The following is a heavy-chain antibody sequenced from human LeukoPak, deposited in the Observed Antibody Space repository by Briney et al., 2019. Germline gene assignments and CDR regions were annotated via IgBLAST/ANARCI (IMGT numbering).Heavy chain of an antibody. CDR1: GFTFSSYS. D-gene: IGHD4-17*01. Sequence: PGGSLRLSCAASGFTFSSYSMNWVRQAPGKGLEWVSSISSSSSYIYCADSVKGRFTISRDNAKNSLYLQMNSLRAEDTAVYYCARDDGDYDAFDIWGQGTMVTVSS. V-gene: IGHV3-21*01. CDR2: ISSSSSYI. CDR3: ARDDGDYDAFDI. J-gene: IGHJ3*02.